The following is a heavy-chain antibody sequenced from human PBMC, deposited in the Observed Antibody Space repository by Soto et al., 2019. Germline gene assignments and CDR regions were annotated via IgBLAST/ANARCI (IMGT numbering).Heavy chain of an antibody. CDR1: GRSFSGYY. J-gene: IGHJ4*02. CDR3: ARGPYDYVWGSYRYSAYYYDY. CDR2: INHSGST. D-gene: IGHD3-16*02. Sequence: PSETLSLTCAVYGRSFSGYYWSWIRQPPGKALEWIREINHSGSTNCNQSLKSRVTISVDTAKNQFSLKLSSVTAADTAVYYCARGPYDYVWGSYRYSAYYYDYCGQGTLVTVST. V-gene: IGHV4-34*01.